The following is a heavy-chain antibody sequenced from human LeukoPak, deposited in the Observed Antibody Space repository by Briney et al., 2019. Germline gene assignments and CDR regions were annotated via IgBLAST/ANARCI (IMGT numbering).Heavy chain of an antibody. D-gene: IGHD5-24*01. J-gene: IGHJ4*02. Sequence: GGSLRLSCAASGFTFSSYAMHWVRQAPGKGLEWVAVISYDGSNKYYADSVKGRFTISRDNSKNTLYLQMNSLRAEDTAVYYCAREEMATMNPDYWGQGTLVTVSS. CDR2: ISYDGSNK. V-gene: IGHV3-30-3*01. CDR3: AREEMATMNPDY. CDR1: GFTFSSYA.